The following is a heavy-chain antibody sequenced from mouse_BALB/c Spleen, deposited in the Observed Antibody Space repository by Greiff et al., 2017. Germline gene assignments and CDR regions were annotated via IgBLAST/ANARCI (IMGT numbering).Heavy chain of an antibody. CDR1: GFTFSSYA. CDR2: ISSGGST. V-gene: IGHV5-6-5*01. CDR3: ARGGTYYRYEGAMDY. Sequence: EVQVVESGGGLVKPGGSLKLSCAASGFTFSSYAMSWVRQTPEKRLEWVASISSGGSTYYPDSVKGRFTISRDNARNILYLQMSSLRSEDTAMYYCARGGTYYRYEGAMDYWGQGTSVTVSS. D-gene: IGHD2-14*01. J-gene: IGHJ4*01.